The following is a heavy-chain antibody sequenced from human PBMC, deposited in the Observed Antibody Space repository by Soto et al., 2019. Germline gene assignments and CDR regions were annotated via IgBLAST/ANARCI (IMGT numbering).Heavy chain of an antibody. CDR2: TNPSGGST. J-gene: IGHJ6*03. D-gene: IGHD2-15*01. V-gene: IGHV1-46*03. Sequence: ASVKVSCKASGYTFTSYYMHWVRQAPGQGLEWMGITNPSGGSTSYAQKFQGRVTMTRDTSTSTVYMELSSLRSEDTAVYYCARDRARNLKSRDFTSGGSLCYMDVWGKGTTVTVSS. CDR1: GYTFTSYY. CDR3: ARDRARNLKSRDFTSGGSLCYMDV.